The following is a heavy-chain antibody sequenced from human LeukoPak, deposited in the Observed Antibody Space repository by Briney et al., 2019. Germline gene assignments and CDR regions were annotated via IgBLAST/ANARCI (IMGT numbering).Heavy chain of an antibody. CDR2: IYYSGST. CDR1: GGSISTSGYY. CDR3: ARDGRFPPEVLPRYFDY. V-gene: IGHV4-39*07. Sequence: SETLSLTCTVSGGSISTSGYYWGWIRQPPGKGMEWIGNIYYSGSTYYNPSLKSRVTISVDMSKNQFSLKLSSVTAADTAVYYCARDGRFPPEVLPRYFDYWGQGTLVTVSS. J-gene: IGHJ4*02. D-gene: IGHD1-26*01.